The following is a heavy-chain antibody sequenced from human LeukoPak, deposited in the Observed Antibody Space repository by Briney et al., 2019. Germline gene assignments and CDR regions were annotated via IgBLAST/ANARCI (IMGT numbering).Heavy chain of an antibody. J-gene: IGHJ4*02. CDR3: ARGDPHPPGNH. Sequence: ASVTVSCKASGYTFTSYAMQWVRQAPGQRLEWMGWINAGNGNTKYSQKFQGRVTITRDTSASTAYMELSSLRSEDTAVYYCARGDPHPPGNHWGQGTLVTVSS. V-gene: IGHV1-3*01. CDR1: GYTFTSYA. CDR2: INAGNGNT.